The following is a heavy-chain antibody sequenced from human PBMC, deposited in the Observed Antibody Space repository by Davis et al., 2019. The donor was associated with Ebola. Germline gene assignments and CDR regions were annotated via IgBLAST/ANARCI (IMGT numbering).Heavy chain of an antibody. CDR1: GFTFSSYS. Sequence: PGGSLRLSCAASGFTFSSYSMSWVRQAPGKGLEWVSSISSDSDYIYYADSAKGRFTISRDNAKNTLYLQMNSLRAEDTAVYYCAKDLVPLGATAYYYYGMDVWGQGTTVTVSS. CDR3: AKDLVPLGATAYYYYGMDV. CDR2: ISSDSDYI. J-gene: IGHJ6*02. V-gene: IGHV3-21*01. D-gene: IGHD1-26*01.